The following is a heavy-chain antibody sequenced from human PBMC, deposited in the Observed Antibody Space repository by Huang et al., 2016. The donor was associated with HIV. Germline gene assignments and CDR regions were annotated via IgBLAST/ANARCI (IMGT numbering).Heavy chain of an antibody. Sequence: QVQLVQSGAEVKKPGASVKVSCRTSGYIFTDYYIHWVRQAPGQGLEWRGGVNPKSGATNKAQRVQGRLHMTTDTSTSAVYRELANLRSDDTAVYYCARAVVRGLIIRFDPWGQGTLVTVSS. CDR1: GYIFTDYY. CDR2: VNPKSGAT. V-gene: IGHV1-2*02. D-gene: IGHD3-10*01. J-gene: IGHJ5*02. CDR3: ARAVVRGLIIRFDP.